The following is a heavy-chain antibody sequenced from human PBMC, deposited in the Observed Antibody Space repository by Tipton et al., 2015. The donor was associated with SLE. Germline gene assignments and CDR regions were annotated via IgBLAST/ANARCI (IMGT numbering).Heavy chain of an antibody. Sequence: QLVQSGAEVKKPGSSVKVSCKASGGTFSSYAISWVRQAPGQGLEWMGRIIPIFGTANYAQKFQGRVTITADESTSTAYMELSSLRSEDTAVYYCARGEIEAEPYYYYYYGMDVWGQGTTITVSS. D-gene: IGHD3-16*01. CDR1: GGTFSSYA. V-gene: IGHV1-69*18. CDR3: ARGEIEAEPYYYYYYGMDV. J-gene: IGHJ6*02. CDR2: IIPIFGTA.